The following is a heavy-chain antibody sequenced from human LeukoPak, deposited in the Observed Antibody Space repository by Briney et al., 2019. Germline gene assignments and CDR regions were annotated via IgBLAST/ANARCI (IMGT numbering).Heavy chain of an antibody. J-gene: IGHJ6*02. D-gene: IGHD3-3*01. Sequence: ASVKVSCKASGYTFTSYDINWVRQATGQGLEWTGWMNPNSGNTGYAQKFQGRVTMTRNTSISTAYMELSSLRSEDTAVYYCARDSAHRKSTIFGVVIHYYYYGMDVWGQGTTVTVSS. CDR1: GYTFTSYD. CDR2: MNPNSGNT. V-gene: IGHV1-8*01. CDR3: ARDSAHRKSTIFGVVIHYYYYGMDV.